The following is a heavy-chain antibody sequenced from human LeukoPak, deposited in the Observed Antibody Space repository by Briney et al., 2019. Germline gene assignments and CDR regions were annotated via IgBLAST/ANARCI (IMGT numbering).Heavy chain of an antibody. Sequence: SETLSLTCSVSGGSVTSGSYYWSWIRQPPGKGLEWIGYIYYSGSTNYNPSLKSRVTISVDTSKNQFSLKLSSVTAADTAVYYCARGRYYDFWTPKVDAFDIWGQGTMVTVSS. J-gene: IGHJ3*02. CDR2: IYYSGST. V-gene: IGHV4-61*01. D-gene: IGHD3-3*01. CDR3: ARGRYYDFWTPKVDAFDI. CDR1: GGSVTSGSYY.